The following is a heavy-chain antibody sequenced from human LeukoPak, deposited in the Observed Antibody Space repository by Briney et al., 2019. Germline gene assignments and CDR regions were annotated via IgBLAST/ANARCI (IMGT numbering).Heavy chain of an antibody. Sequence: GSLRLSCAASGFTFSRYDMHWVRQATGKGLEWVSAIDTAGDTYYPGSVKGRFTISRDNSKNTLYLQMNSLRAEDTAVYYCANRFRTGYFDYWGQGTLVTVSS. CDR3: ANRFRTGYFDY. J-gene: IGHJ4*02. CDR2: IDTAGDT. D-gene: IGHD3-10*01. V-gene: IGHV3-13*01. CDR1: GFTFSRYD.